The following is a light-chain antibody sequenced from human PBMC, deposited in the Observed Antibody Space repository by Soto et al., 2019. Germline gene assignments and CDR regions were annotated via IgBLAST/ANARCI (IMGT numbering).Light chain of an antibody. Sequence: AIPMIQSPSSLSASVGDRVTITCRASQGIRNDLGWYQQKPGKAPKLLIYAASSLQSGVPSRFSGSGSGTDFTLTISSLQPEDFATYYCLQDYNYPLTFGQGTKVEIK. CDR2: AAS. J-gene: IGKJ1*01. CDR1: QGIRND. CDR3: LQDYNYPLT. V-gene: IGKV1-6*01.